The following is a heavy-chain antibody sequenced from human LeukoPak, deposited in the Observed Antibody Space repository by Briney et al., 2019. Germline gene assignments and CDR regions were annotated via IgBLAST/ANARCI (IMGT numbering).Heavy chain of an antibody. Sequence: SETLSLTCTVSGGSISSGSYYWRWIRQPAGKGLEWIERIYTSGSTNYTPSLKSRVTISVDTSKNQFSLKLSSVTAADTAVYYCARSSSGWYKDNWFDPWGQGTLVTVSS. J-gene: IGHJ5*02. CDR2: IYTSGST. D-gene: IGHD6-19*01. V-gene: IGHV4-61*02. CDR1: GGSISSGSYY. CDR3: ARSSSGWYKDNWFDP.